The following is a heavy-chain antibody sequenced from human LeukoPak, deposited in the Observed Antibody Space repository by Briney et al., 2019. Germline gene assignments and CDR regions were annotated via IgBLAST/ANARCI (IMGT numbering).Heavy chain of an antibody. D-gene: IGHD3-22*01. CDR1: SGSIITYY. Sequence: SATQSLTCTVSSGSIITYYATSIRQPPGNRLEWIGFIHYAGSTNYNPSLKSRVTISVDTSKNQFSLKLNSVTAADTAVYYCARGLTSGYYYDYWGQGTLVTVSP. V-gene: IGHV4-59*01. CDR3: ARGLTSGYYYDY. J-gene: IGHJ4*02. CDR2: IHYAGST.